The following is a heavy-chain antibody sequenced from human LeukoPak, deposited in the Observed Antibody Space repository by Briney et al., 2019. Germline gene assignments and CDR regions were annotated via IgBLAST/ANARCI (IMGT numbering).Heavy chain of an antibody. CDR2: IHHSGST. CDR3: ARDSTYCSSTSCYKDFDY. CDR1: GYSISSGYY. D-gene: IGHD2-2*02. Sequence: SETLSLTCTVSGYSISSGYYWGWIRQPPGKGLEWIGSIHHSGSTYYNPSLKSRVTISVDTYKNQFSLKLSSVTAADTAVYYCARDSTYCSSTSCYKDFDYWGQGTLVTVSS. V-gene: IGHV4-38-2*02. J-gene: IGHJ4*02.